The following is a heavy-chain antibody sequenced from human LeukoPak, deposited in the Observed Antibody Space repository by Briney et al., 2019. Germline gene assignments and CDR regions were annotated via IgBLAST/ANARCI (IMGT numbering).Heavy chain of an antibody. J-gene: IGHJ4*02. CDR2: IYYSGST. V-gene: IGHV4-30-4*01. CDR3: ARGDYYDSSGYYY. CDR1: GGSISSGDYY. D-gene: IGHD3-22*01. Sequence: PSETLSLTCTVSGGSISSGDYYWSWIRQPPGKGLEWIGYIYYSGSTYYNPSLKSRVTISVGTSKNQFSLKLSSVTAADTAVYYCARGDYYDSSGYYYWGQGTLVTVSS.